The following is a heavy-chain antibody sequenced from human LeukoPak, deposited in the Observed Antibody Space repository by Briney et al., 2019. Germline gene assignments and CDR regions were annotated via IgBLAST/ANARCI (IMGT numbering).Heavy chain of an antibody. Sequence: GGSLRLSCAASGFTFSSYSMNWVRQAPGKGLEWVSSISSSSSYIYYADSVKGRFTISRDNAKNSLYLQMNSLRAEDTAVYYCARDRSSSFYYYYYYMDVWGKGTTVTVSS. CDR2: ISSSSSYI. CDR3: ARDRSSSFYYYYYYMDV. D-gene: IGHD6-6*01. CDR1: GFTFSSYS. J-gene: IGHJ6*03. V-gene: IGHV3-21*01.